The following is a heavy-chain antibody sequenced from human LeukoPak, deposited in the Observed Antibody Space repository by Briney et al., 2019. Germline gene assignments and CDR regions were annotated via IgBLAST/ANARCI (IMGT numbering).Heavy chain of an antibody. V-gene: IGHV3-30*02. J-gene: IGHJ4*02. Sequence: GGSLRLSCAASGFTFSSYGMHWVRQAPGKGLEWVAFIRYDGSNKYYADSVKGRFTISRDNSKNTLYLQMNSLRAEDTAVYYCAKEYSSSASFDYWGQGTLVTVSS. CDR1: GFTFSSYG. CDR2: IRYDGSNK. D-gene: IGHD6-6*01. CDR3: AKEYSSSASFDY.